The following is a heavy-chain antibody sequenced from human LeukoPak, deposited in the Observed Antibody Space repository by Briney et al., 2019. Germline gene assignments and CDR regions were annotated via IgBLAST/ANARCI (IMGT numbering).Heavy chain of an antibody. CDR3: ARLAVPPGNRGWYYEQ. CDR2: INQGGSEK. D-gene: IGHD2-2*01. V-gene: IGHV3-7*03. CDR1: GFIFRNYW. J-gene: IGHJ4*02. Sequence: GGSLRLSCAASGFIFRNYWMSWVRQGPGEGPEWVAIINQGGSEKYYVDSVKGRFTISRDNAKNSLDLQMNSLRVEDTAIYYCARLAVPPGNRGWYYEQWGQGTLVTVSS.